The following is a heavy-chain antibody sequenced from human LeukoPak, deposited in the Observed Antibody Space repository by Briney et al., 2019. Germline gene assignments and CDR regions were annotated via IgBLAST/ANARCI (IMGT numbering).Heavy chain of an antibody. CDR2: ISNDGSDK. Sequence: GGSLRLSCAASGFTFSSYAMHWVRKAPGKGLEWVAVISNDGSDKYYADSVKGRFTISRDNSKNTLYLQMNSLRAQDTALYYCARDSAITIFFTPLMDVWGQGTTVTVSS. D-gene: IGHD3-9*01. CDR1: GFTFSSYA. V-gene: IGHV3-30-3*01. J-gene: IGHJ6*02. CDR3: ARDSAITIFFTPLMDV.